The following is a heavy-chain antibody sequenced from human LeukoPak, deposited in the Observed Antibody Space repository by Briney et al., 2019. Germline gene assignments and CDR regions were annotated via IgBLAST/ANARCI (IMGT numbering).Heavy chain of an antibody. Sequence: GESLKISCKGSGYSFTTYWIAWVRQVPGKGLEWMGIIYPGDSDTRYNPSFQGRVTISADKSISTAYVQWSSVKASDTAKYYCARADGPGFSNGWYLDYWGQGTLVTVSS. D-gene: IGHD6-19*01. CDR2: IYPGDSDT. J-gene: IGHJ4*02. V-gene: IGHV5-51*01. CDR3: ARADGPGFSNGWYLDY. CDR1: GYSFTTYW.